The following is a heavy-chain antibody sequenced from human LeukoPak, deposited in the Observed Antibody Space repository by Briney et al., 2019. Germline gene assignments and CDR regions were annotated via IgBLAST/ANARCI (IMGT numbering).Heavy chain of an antibody. D-gene: IGHD6-13*01. CDR3: AKDPRPMYSSSWYFDY. Sequence: PGGSLRLSCAASGFTFSSYGMHWVRQAPGKGLEWVAFIRYDGSNKYYADSVKGRFTISRDNSKNTLYLQMNSLRAEDTAVYYCAKDPRPMYSSSWYFDYWGQGTLVTVS. CDR1: GFTFSSYG. V-gene: IGHV3-30*02. CDR2: IRYDGSNK. J-gene: IGHJ4*02.